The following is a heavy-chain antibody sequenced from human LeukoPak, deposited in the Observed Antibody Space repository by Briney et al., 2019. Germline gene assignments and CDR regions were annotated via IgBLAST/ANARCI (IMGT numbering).Heavy chain of an antibody. CDR3: ARFFPNYDSSGYYVYYYYMDV. CDR2: ISAYNGNT. J-gene: IGHJ6*03. Sequence: GASVKVSCKASGYTFTSYGISWVRQAPGQGLEWMGWISAYNGNTNYAQKLQGRVTMTTDTSTSTAYMELRSLRSDDTAVYYCARFFPNYDSSGYYVYYYYMDVWGKGTTVTVSS. CDR1: GYTFTSYG. D-gene: IGHD3-22*01. V-gene: IGHV1-18*01.